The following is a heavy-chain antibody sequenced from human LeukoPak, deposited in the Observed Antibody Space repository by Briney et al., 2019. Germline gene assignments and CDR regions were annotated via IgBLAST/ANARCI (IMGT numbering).Heavy chain of an antibody. CDR3: ARGVDVVVPAEPVFDY. V-gene: IGHV4-61*01. Sequence: SETLSLTCTVSGGSVSSGSYYWSWIRQPPGKGLEWIGYIYHSGSTNYNPSLKSRVTISVDTSKNQFSLKLNSVTAADTAVYYCARGVDVVVPAEPVFDYWGQGTLVTVSS. D-gene: IGHD2-2*01. J-gene: IGHJ4*02. CDR2: IYHSGST. CDR1: GGSVSSGSYY.